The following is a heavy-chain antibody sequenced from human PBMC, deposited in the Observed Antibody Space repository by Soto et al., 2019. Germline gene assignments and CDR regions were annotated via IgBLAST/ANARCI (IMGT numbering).Heavy chain of an antibody. CDR3: ARGQRFSDWFDP. Sequence: SGILSRTCSVSGCTISGYYWTWIRQPAGKGLEWIGRIYSSGNTKYNPSLQSRVTMSLDTSNNQFSLRLTSVTAADTAVYYCARGQRFSDWFDPWGQGTLVTLSS. CDR2: IYSSGNT. V-gene: IGHV4-4*07. J-gene: IGHJ5*02. D-gene: IGHD3-3*01. CDR1: GCTISGYY.